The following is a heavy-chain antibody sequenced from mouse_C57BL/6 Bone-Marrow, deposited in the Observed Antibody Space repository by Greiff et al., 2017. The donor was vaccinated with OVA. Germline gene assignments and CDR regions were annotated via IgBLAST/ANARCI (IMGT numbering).Heavy chain of an antibody. CDR1: GYSFSSSW. Sequence: VQLQQSGPELVKPGASVKISCKASGYSFSSSWMNGVWGGSVKGLEWRGRMYRGGGDTNYNGKFKGKATLTADKSSSTAYMQLSSLTSEDSAVYFCARRNYYYGSGAMDYWGQGTSGTVSS. V-gene: IGHV1-82*01. CDR3: ARRNYYYGSGAMDY. J-gene: IGHJ4*01. CDR2: MYRGGGDT. D-gene: IGHD1-1*01.